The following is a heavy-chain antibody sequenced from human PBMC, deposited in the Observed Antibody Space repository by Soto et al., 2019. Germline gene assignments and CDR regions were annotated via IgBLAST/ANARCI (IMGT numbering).Heavy chain of an antibody. J-gene: IGHJ4*02. CDR3: ARVATYHFDY. CDR2: IYYSGST. Sequence: PSETLSLTCTLSGGSISSGDYYWSWIRQPPGKGLEWIGYIYYSGSTYYNPSLKSRVTISVDTSKNQFSLKLSSVTAADTAVYYFARVATYHFDYWGQGTLVTVSS. V-gene: IGHV4-30-4*01. CDR1: GGSISSGDYY.